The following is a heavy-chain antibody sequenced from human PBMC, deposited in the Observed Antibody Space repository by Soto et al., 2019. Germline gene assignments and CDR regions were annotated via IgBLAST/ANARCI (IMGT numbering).Heavy chain of an antibody. CDR2: ISGSGGST. D-gene: IGHD3-22*01. CDR3: AKVVSYYYDSSGYLFY. V-gene: IGHV3-23*01. J-gene: IGHJ4*02. CDR1: GFTFSSYA. Sequence: LRLSCAASGFTFSSYAMSWVRQAPGKGLEWVSAISGSGGSTYYADSVKGRFTISRDNSKDTLYLQMNSLRAEDTAVYYCAKVVSYYYDSSGYLFYWGQGTLVTVSS.